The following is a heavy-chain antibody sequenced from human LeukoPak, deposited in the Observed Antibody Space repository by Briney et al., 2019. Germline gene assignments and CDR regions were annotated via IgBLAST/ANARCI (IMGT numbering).Heavy chain of an antibody. D-gene: IGHD6-13*01. Sequence: PGRSLRLSCVASGFTFDDYAMHWVRQAPGKGLEWVSGISWNSGNIGYADSVKGRFIISRDNAKNSLYLQMNSLKAEDTALYYCAKDAHPQRLVPFDYWGQGSLVTVSS. CDR1: GFTFDDYA. V-gene: IGHV3-9*01. J-gene: IGHJ4*02. CDR3: AKDAHPQRLVPFDY. CDR2: ISWNSGNI.